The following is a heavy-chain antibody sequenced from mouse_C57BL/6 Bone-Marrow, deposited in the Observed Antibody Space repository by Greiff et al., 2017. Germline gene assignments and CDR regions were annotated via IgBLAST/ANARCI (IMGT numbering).Heavy chain of an antibody. CDR3: ARSTMITAYYFDY. Sequence: EVQLQQSGPELVKPGDSVKISCKASGYSFTGYFMNWVMQSHGKSLEWIGRINPYNGDTFYNQKFKGKATLTVDKSSSTAHMELRSLTSEDSAVYYCARSTMITAYYFDYWGQGTTLTGSS. D-gene: IGHD2-4*01. V-gene: IGHV1-20*01. CDR2: INPYNGDT. CDR1: GYSFTGYF. J-gene: IGHJ2*01.